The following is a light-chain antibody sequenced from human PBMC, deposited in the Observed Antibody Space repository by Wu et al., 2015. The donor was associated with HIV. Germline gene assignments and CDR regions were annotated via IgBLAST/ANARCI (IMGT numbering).Light chain of an antibody. V-gene: IGKV3-20*01. CDR1: QSLKDNS. Sequence: EIVLTQSPGTVSLSPGERATLSCRASQSLKDNSLAWYQQKPGQAPRLLIFGASTRATDIPDRFSGGGSGTDFTLTINRLEPEDFAMYYCQQYVTSPVSFGLGGQVGDET. CDR3: QQYVTSPVS. J-gene: IGKJ2*03. CDR2: GAS.